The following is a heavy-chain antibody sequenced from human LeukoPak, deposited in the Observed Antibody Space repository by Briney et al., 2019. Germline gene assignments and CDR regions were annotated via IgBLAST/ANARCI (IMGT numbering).Heavy chain of an antibody. D-gene: IGHD6-19*01. V-gene: IGHV3-74*03. CDR1: GLTLSSNW. CDR3: ATSMAGFNWFDP. J-gene: IGHJ5*02. Sequence: GGSLRLSCAASGLTLSSNWMHWVRQAPGKGLVWVSRISNDGSITTYADSVKGRFTISRDNAKNTLYLQMSSLRAEDTAVYYCATSMAGFNWFDPWGQGTLVTVSS. CDR2: ISNDGSIT.